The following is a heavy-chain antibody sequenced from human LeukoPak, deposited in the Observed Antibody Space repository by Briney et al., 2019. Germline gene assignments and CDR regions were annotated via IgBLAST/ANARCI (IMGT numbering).Heavy chain of an antibody. Sequence: GEXLKISCKGSGYRFTSYWIGWGRRKPGKGVEWMGIIYPGDSDNRYSTSFEGQVNISADKYNRTAYLQWSSLKASDTAMYYCARHLRGSYRMDVWGKGTAVTVSS. V-gene: IGHV5-51*01. CDR3: ARHLRGSYRMDV. CDR2: IYPGDSDN. CDR1: GYRFTSYW. J-gene: IGHJ6*04. D-gene: IGHD1-26*01.